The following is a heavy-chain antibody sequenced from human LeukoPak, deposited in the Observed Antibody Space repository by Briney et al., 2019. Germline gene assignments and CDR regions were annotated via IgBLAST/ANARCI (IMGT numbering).Heavy chain of an antibody. D-gene: IGHD1-26*01. J-gene: IGHJ4*02. CDR3: ERGRGSYAIDY. V-gene: IGHV1-18*01. Sequence: ASLKVSCKASGDSFTSYGISWVRQAPGQGLEWMGWICAYNGNTNYAQKLQGRVTMTTDTSTSTAYMELRSLRSDDTAVYYYERGRGSYAIDYWGQGTLVTVSS. CDR2: ICAYNGNT. CDR1: GDSFTSYG.